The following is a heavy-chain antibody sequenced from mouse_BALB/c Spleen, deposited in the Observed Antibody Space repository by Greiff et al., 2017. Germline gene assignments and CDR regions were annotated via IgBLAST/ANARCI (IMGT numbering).Heavy chain of an antibody. J-gene: IGHJ2*01. Sequence: EVQGVESGGGLVQPGGSRKLSCAASGFTFSSFGMHWVRQAPEKGLEWVAYISSGSSTIYYADTVKGRFTISRDNPKNTLFLQMTSLRSEDTAMYYCARRGRLETYYFDYWGQGTTLTVSS. CDR1: GFTFSSFG. CDR3: ARRGRLETYYFDY. V-gene: IGHV5-17*02. D-gene: IGHD3-3*01. CDR2: ISSGSSTI.